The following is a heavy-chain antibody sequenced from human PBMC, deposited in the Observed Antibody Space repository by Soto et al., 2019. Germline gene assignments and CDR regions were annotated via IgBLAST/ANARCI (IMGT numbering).Heavy chain of an antibody. D-gene: IGHD2-8*01. V-gene: IGHV1-69*06. CDR1: GGTFSSYA. CDR2: IIPIFGTA. J-gene: IGHJ6*02. CDR3: ARRVYAPKVYYYYGMDV. Sequence: QVQLVQSGAEVKKPGSSVKVSCKASGGTFSSYAISWVRQAPGQGLEWMGGIIPIFGTANYAQKFQDRVTITAEKSTSTAYMELSSLRSEDTAVYYCARRVYAPKVYYYYGMDVWGQGTTVTVSS.